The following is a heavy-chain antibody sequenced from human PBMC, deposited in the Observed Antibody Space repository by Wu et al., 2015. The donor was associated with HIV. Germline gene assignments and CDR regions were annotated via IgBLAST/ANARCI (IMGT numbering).Heavy chain of an antibody. V-gene: IGHV1-2*02. J-gene: IGHJ6*02. CDR3: ARGNYCSSTSCYRDYYYYYGMDV. Sequence: QVQLVQSGAEVKKPGASVKVSCKASGYIFSDYYIYWVRQAPGQGLEWMGWINPRNGDTTYAQDFKGRLTMTRDMSLITVYMELKRLTSEDTAVYYCARGNYCSSTSCYRDYYYYYGMDVWGQGTTVTVSS. D-gene: IGHD2-2*02. CDR2: INPRNGDT. CDR1: GYIFSDYY.